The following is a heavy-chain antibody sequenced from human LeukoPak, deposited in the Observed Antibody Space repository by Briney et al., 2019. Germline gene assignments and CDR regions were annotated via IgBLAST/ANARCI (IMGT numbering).Heavy chain of an antibody. CDR3: ARDPNGDYIGAFDM. J-gene: IGHJ3*02. D-gene: IGHD4-17*01. Sequence: PGGSLRLSCTASGFSFSAYAMMWIRQAPGKGPEWVSAIRAIGGAYYADYAESVKGRFTISRDDSKSTLFLQMWSLRVEDTAVYYCARDPNGDYIGAFDMWGPGTKVTV. CDR1: GFSFSAYA. V-gene: IGHV3-23*01. CDR2: IRAIGGAYYA.